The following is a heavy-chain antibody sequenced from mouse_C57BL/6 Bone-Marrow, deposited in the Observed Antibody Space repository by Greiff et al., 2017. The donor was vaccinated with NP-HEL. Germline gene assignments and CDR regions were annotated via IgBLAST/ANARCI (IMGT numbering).Heavy chain of an antibody. V-gene: IGHV7-1*01. Sequence: EVHLVESGGGLVQSGRSLRLSCATSGFTFSDFYMEWVRQAPGKGLEWIAASRNKANDYTTEYSASVKGRFIVSRDTSQSILYLQMNALRAEDTAIYYCARDPFYGPFAYWGQGTLVTVSA. D-gene: IGHD2-10*01. CDR1: GFTFSDFY. CDR3: ARDPFYGPFAY. CDR2: SRNKANDYTT. J-gene: IGHJ3*01.